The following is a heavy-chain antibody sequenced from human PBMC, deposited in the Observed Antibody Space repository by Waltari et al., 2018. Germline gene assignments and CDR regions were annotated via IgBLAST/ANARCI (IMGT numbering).Heavy chain of an antibody. Sequence: VQLLESGGGLVQPGGSLRLACAASGLPSSSYSLSWVRQAPGKGLEWVSVIYSGGSSTYYADSVKGRFTISRDNSKNTLYLQMNSLRAEDTAVYYCAKKGYCSGGSCYQPFDYWGQGTLVTVSS. CDR2: IYSGGSST. D-gene: IGHD2-15*01. J-gene: IGHJ4*02. CDR3: AKKGYCSGGSCYQPFDY. CDR1: GLPSSSYS. V-gene: IGHV3-23*03.